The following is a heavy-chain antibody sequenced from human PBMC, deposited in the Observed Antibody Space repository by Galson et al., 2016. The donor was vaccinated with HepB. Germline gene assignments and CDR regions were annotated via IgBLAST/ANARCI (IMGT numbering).Heavy chain of an antibody. V-gene: IGHV5-10-1*01. CDR1: GYSFTGHW. CDR3: ARFESGTNDY. J-gene: IGHJ4*02. Sequence: QSGAEVKKSGESLRISCKGSGYSFTGHWISWVRQMPGTGLEWMGTINPSDSYTNYSPSFQGHVTLPTDKSISTAYLQWSSLKASDTAMYYCARFESGTNDYWGQGTQVTVSS. CDR2: INPSDSYT. D-gene: IGHD3-10*01.